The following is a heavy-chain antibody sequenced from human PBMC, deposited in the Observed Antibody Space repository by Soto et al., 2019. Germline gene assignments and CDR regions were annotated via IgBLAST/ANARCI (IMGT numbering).Heavy chain of an antibody. V-gene: IGHV1-3*01. Sequence: AASVKVSCKASGYTLTSYAMHWVLQAPGQRLEWMGWINAGNGNTKYSQKFQGRVTITRDTSASTAYMELSSLRSEDTAVYYCARERSWGIAARPNWFDPWGQGTLVTVSS. CDR1: GYTLTSYA. D-gene: IGHD6-6*01. J-gene: IGHJ5*02. CDR3: ARERSWGIAARPNWFDP. CDR2: INAGNGNT.